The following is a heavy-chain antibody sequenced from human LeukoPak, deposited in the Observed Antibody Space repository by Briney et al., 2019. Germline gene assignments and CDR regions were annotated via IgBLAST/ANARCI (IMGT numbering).Heavy chain of an antibody. CDR1: GYTFTGYY. CDR2: INPNSGGT. CDR3: ARGSMSQPPHQYYYYYYGMDV. V-gene: IGHV1-2*02. J-gene: IGHJ6*02. D-gene: IGHD2-2*01. Sequence: ASVKVSCKASGYTFTGYYMHWVRQAPGQGLEWMGWINPNSGGTNYAQKFQGRVTMTRDTSISTAYMELSRLRSDDTAVYYRARGSMSQPPHQYYYYYYGMDVWGQGTTVTVSS.